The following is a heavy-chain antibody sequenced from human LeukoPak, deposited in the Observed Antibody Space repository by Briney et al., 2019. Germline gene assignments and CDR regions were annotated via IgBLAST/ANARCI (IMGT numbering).Heavy chain of an antibody. D-gene: IGHD3-22*01. CDR3: ARIYYDSSGYRLFDY. J-gene: IGHJ4*02. Sequence: GGSLRLSCAASGFPFTYAWMSWVRQAPGKGLEWVANIKQDGSEKYYVDSVKGRFTISRDNAKNSLYLQMNSLRAEDTAVYYCARIYYDSSGYRLFDYWGQGILVTVSS. CDR1: GFPFTYAW. V-gene: IGHV3-7*04. CDR2: IKQDGSEK.